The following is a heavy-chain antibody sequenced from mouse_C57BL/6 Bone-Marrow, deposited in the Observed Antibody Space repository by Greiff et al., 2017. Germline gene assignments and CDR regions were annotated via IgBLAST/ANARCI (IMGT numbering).Heavy chain of an antibody. D-gene: IGHD1-1*01. CDR2: IDPENGDT. V-gene: IGHV14-4*01. Sequence: VQLQQSGAELVRPGASVKLSCTASGFNIKDDYMHWVKQRPEQGLEWIGWIDPENGDTEYASQFQGKATITADTSSNTAYLQLSSLTSEDTAVYYCTTGSYYGSVFAYWGQGTLVTVSA. CDR3: TTGSYYGSVFAY. J-gene: IGHJ3*01. CDR1: GFNIKDDY.